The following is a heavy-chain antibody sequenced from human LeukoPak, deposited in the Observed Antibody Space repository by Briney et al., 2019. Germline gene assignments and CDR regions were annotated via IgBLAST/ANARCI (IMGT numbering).Heavy chain of an antibody. CDR3: AKGCSSTSCYWQYIDY. V-gene: IGHV1-2*02. CDR2: INPNSGGT. D-gene: IGHD2-2*01. CDR1: GYTFTGYY. J-gene: IGHJ4*02. Sequence: ASVKVSCKASGYTFTGYYMHWVRQAPGQGLEWMGWINPNSGGTNYAQKFQGRVTMTRDTSISTAYMELSRLRSDDTAVYYCAKGCSSTSCYWQYIDYWGQGTLVTVSS.